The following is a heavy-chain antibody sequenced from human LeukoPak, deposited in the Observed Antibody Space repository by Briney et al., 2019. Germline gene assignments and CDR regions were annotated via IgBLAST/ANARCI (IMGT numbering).Heavy chain of an antibody. CDR1: GFTFTTYS. CDR3: VRGAPTRVPVAPTFAP. V-gene: IGHV1-3*01. J-gene: IGHJ5*02. D-gene: IGHD6-19*01. CDR2: INAANGNT. Sequence: ASVKVSCKTSGFTFTTYSMHWVRQAPGERLEWMGWINAANGNTQYSQKFQGRVTITRDTSASTAYMELSSLRSEDTAVYYCVRGAPTRVPVAPTFAPGGQEPLVPAPS.